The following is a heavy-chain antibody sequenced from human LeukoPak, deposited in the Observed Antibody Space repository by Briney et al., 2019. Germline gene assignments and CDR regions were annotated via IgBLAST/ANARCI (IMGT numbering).Heavy chain of an antibody. CDR3: AREGDIVVVPAALDRYNWFDP. D-gene: IGHD2-2*01. J-gene: IGHJ5*02. Sequence: ASVKVSCKASGYTFTSYGINWVRQAPGQGLEWMGWISAYNGNTNYAQKLQGRVTMTTDTSTSTAYMELRSLRSDDTAVYYCAREGDIVVVPAALDRYNWFDPWGQGTLSPSPQ. CDR1: GYTFTSYG. CDR2: ISAYNGNT. V-gene: IGHV1-18*01.